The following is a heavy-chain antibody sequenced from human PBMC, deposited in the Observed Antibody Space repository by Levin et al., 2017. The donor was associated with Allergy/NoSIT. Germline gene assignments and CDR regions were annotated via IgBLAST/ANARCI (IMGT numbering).Heavy chain of an antibody. CDR2: IYYSGNT. V-gene: IGHV4-59*08. D-gene: IGHD3-10*01. J-gene: IGHJ6*02. CDR1: GASISSFY. CDR3: ARHETFYYGSGSFSSGMDG. Sequence: SETLSLTCTVSGASISSFYWSWIRQPPGKELEWIGYIYYSGNTNYNPSLKSRITISIDTSKSQFSLKLSSVTAADTAVYYCARHETFYYGSGSFSSGMDGWGQGTTVTVSS.